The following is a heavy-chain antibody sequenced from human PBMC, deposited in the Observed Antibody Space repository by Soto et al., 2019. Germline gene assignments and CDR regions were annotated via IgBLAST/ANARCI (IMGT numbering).Heavy chain of an antibody. CDR2: IYYSGST. CDR3: ARDNGYSYGYTLDH. CDR1: GGSISSDY. J-gene: IGHJ4*02. Sequence: PSETLSLTCTVSGGSISSDYWSWIRQPPGKGLEWIGYIYYSGSTNYNPSLKSRVTISVDTSKNQFSLKLSSVTAADTAVYYCARDNGYSYGYTLDHWGQVTLVTVS. D-gene: IGHD5-18*01. V-gene: IGHV4-59*01.